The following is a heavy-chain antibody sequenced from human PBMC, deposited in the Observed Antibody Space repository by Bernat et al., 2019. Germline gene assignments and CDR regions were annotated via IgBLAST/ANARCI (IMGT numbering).Heavy chain of an antibody. CDR2: INHSGST. V-gene: IGHV4-34*01. CDR3: AREWRYYDYVWGSYRSLAFDI. J-gene: IGHJ3*02. CDR1: GGSFSGYY. Sequence: QVQLQQWGAGLLKPSETLSLTCAVYGGSFSGYYWSWIRQPPGKGLEWIGEINHSGSTNYNPSLKSRVTISVDTSKNQSSLKLSSVTAADTAVYYCAREWRYYDYVWGSYRSLAFDIWGQGTMVTVSS. D-gene: IGHD3-16*02.